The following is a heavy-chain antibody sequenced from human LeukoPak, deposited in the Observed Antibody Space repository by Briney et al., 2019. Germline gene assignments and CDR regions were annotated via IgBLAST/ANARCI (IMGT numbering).Heavy chain of an antibody. V-gene: IGHV4-59*08. CDR2: IYYSGST. CDR1: GGSISSYY. CDR3: ARGLLSMLRGGSLLGRIDP. Sequence: SETLSLTCTVSGGSISSYYWSWIRQPPGKGLEWIGYIYYSGSTNYNPSLKSRVTISVDTSKNQFSLKLTSVTAADTAVYYCARGLLSMLRGGSLLGRIDPWGQGTLVIVSS. J-gene: IGHJ5*02. D-gene: IGHD3-10*01.